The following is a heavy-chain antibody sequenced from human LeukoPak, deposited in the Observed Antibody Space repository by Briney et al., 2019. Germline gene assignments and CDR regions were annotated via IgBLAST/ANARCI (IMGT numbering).Heavy chain of an antibody. J-gene: IGHJ6*03. Sequence: PSETLSLTCALYGESFSGYYWRWIRHPPGKGLEWIGEIKHSGSTNYNTSLKSRVTISVDTSKNQFPLTLSSVTAADPAVYYCARESSGYDFNYYYYMDVWGKGTTVTIPS. CDR1: GESFSGYY. V-gene: IGHV4-34*01. CDR3: ARESSGYDFNYYYYMDV. CDR2: IKHSGST. D-gene: IGHD5-12*01.